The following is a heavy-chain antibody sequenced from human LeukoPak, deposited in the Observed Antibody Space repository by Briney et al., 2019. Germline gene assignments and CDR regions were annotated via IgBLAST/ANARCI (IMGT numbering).Heavy chain of an antibody. V-gene: IGHV4-59*01. CDR3: ARDRSYYDSSGYAHTLPLFDY. Sequence: PSETLSLTCTVSGGSISSYYWSWIRPPPGKGLEWIGYIYYSGSTNHNPSLKSRVTISVDTSKNQFSLKLSSVTAADTAVYYCARDRSYYDSSGYAHTLPLFDYWGQGTLVTVSS. CDR2: IYYSGST. D-gene: IGHD3-22*01. J-gene: IGHJ4*02. CDR1: GGSISSYY.